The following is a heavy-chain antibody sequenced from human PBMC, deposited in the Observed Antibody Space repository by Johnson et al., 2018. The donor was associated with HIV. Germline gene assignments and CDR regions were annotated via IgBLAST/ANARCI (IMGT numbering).Heavy chain of an antibody. V-gene: IGHV3-30*18. CDR1: GFTFSSYA. D-gene: IGHD4-11*01. J-gene: IGHJ3*02. Sequence: QVQLVESGGGVVQPGRSLRLSCAASGFTFSSYAMHWVRQAPGKGLEWVAVISYDEIDKYYADSVTGRFTISRDNSKNTLYLQMNTLIAEDAAVYYCAKGWDPMTTVNTFAFDIWGQGTMVTVSS. CDR3: AKGWDPMTTVNTFAFDI. CDR2: ISYDEIDK.